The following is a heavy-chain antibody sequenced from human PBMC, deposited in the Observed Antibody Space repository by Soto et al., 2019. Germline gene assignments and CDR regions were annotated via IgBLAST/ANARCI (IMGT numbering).Heavy chain of an antibody. CDR2: ITSDTKTI. V-gene: IGHV3-48*02. CDR3: ARSVGGHFDY. D-gene: IGHD1-26*01. Sequence: EVQLVESGGALVQPGGSLRLSCAASGFKFSIYSMNWVRQAPGKGLEWSAYITSDTKTIKYGDSVKGRFTISRDNAKNSVYLQMNRLSDGATAVYECARSVGGHFDYWGQGTVVTVSS. J-gene: IGHJ4*02. CDR1: GFKFSIYS.